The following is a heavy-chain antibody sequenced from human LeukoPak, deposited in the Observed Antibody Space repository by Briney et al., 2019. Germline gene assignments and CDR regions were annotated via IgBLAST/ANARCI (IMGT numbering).Heavy chain of an antibody. D-gene: IGHD4-23*01. CDR3: ATLNYGGKSNDAFDI. J-gene: IGHJ3*02. V-gene: IGHV4-59*01. CDR1: DGSISSYY. Sequence: SETLSLTCTVSDGSISSYYWSWIRQPPGKGLEWIGYIYYRGSTNYNPSLKSRVTISADTSKNHFSLKVSAVTAADTAVYYCATLNYGGKSNDAFDIWGQGTMVTVSS. CDR2: IYYRGST.